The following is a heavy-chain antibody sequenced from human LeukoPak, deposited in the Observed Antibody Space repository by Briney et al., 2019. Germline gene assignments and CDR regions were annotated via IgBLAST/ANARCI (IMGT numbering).Heavy chain of an antibody. D-gene: IGHD4-11*01. CDR2: IYWDGDK. CDR3: AHRRGSDLQFCY. J-gene: IGHJ4*01. V-gene: IGHV2-5*02. CDR1: GFSLKTSGVG. Sequence: SGPTLIHPTQTLTLPCTFSGFSLKTSGVGVGWIRQPPGKALEWLALIYWDGDKRYSPSLKGRLTITKDTSKNQVVLTMTNMDPVDTATYYCAHRRGSDLQFCYWGHVVLVTVSS.